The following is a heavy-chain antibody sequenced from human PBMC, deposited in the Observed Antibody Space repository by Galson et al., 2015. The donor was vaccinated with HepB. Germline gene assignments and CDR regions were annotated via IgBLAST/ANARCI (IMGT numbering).Heavy chain of an antibody. Sequence: SLRLSCAASGFTFDDYAMHWVRQAPGKGLEWVSGISWNSGSIGYADSVKGRFTISRDNAKNSLYLQMNSLRAEDTAVYYCARDGGGMDVWGQGTTVTVSS. CDR1: GFTFDDYA. J-gene: IGHJ6*02. CDR3: ARDGGGMDV. V-gene: IGHV3-9*01. CDR2: ISWNSGSI. D-gene: IGHD3-16*01.